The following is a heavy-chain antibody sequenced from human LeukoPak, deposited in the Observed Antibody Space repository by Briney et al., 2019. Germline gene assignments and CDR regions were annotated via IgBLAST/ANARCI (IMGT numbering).Heavy chain of an antibody. D-gene: IGHD4-11*01. CDR3: ARDTATTVTTYYNYYGMDV. J-gene: IGHJ6*02. Sequence: ASVNVSCKASGGTFSSYAISWVRQAPGQGLEWMGRIIPIFGIANYAQKFQGRVTITADKSTSTAYMELSSLRSEDTAVYYCARDTATTVTTYYNYYGMDVWGQGTTVTVSS. V-gene: IGHV1-69*04. CDR1: GGTFSSYA. CDR2: IIPIFGIA.